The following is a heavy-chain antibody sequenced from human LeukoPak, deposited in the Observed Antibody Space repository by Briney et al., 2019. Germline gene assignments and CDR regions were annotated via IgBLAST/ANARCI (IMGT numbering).Heavy chain of an antibody. V-gene: IGHV3-21*04. Sequence: GGSLRLSCAASGFTFSSYSMNWVRQAPGKGLEWVSSISSSSSYIYYADSVKGRFTISRDNAKNSLYLQMNSLRAEDTAVYYCARDQREQLPPMGYYYYGMDVWGQGTTVTVSS. D-gene: IGHD2-2*01. J-gene: IGHJ6*02. CDR3: ARDQREQLPPMGYYYYGMDV. CDR1: GFTFSSYS. CDR2: ISSSSSYI.